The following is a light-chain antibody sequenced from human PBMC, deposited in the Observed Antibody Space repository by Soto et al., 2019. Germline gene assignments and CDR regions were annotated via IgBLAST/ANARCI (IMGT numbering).Light chain of an antibody. V-gene: IGKV3-15*01. Sequence: EIVMTQSPATLSVSPGERATLSCRASQSVRNNLAWYQQKPGLPPRLLIYAASTRATGIPARFSGNGSETDFTLTISRLEPEDFAVFYCQQYGSSPITFGQGTRLEIK. CDR1: QSVRNN. J-gene: IGKJ5*01. CDR3: QQYGSSPIT. CDR2: AAS.